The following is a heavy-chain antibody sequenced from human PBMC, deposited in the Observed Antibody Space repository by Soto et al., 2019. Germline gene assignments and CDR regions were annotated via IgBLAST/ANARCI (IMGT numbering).Heavy chain of an antibody. CDR3: ARWPSIFGVVISNY. CDR1: GFTFSSYS. V-gene: IGHV3-21*01. CDR2: ISSSSSYI. Sequence: GGSLRLSCAASGFTFSSYSMNWVRQAPGKGLEWVSPISSSSSYIYYADSVKGRFTISRDNAKNSLYLQMNSLRAEDTAVYYCARWPSIFGVVISNYWGQGTLVTVSS. D-gene: IGHD3-3*01. J-gene: IGHJ4*02.